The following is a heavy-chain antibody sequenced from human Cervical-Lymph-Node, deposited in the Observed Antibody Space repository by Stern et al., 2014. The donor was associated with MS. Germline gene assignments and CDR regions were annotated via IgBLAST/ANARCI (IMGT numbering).Heavy chain of an antibody. CDR2: IYHSGST. Sequence: QLVESGSGLVKPSQTLSLTCAVSGGSISSGGYPWSWIRQPPGKGLEWIGCIYHSGSTYYNPSLNSLVTISVNRSKNQLPLKMSSVTGADTAVYYCARAPERTAYYYYYGMDVWGQGTTVTVSS. CDR1: GGSISSGGYP. CDR3: ARAPERTAYYYYYGMDV. D-gene: IGHD5-18*01. J-gene: IGHJ6*02. V-gene: IGHV4-30-2*01.